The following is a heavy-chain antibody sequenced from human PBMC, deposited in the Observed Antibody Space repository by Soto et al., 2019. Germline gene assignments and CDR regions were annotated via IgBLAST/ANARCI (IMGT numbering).Heavy chain of an antibody. CDR2: IYYSGST. J-gene: IGHJ5*02. Sequence: QVQLQESGPGLVKPSETLSLTCTVSGGSLSSGGYYWSWIRQHPGKGLEWIGYIYYSGSTYYNPSLKSRVSMSVDTSKNQFSLKLSSVTAADTAFYYCASGVAAAGIGGFDPWGQGSLVTVSS. V-gene: IGHV4-31*03. CDR1: GGSLSSGGYY. CDR3: ASGVAAAGIGGFDP. D-gene: IGHD6-13*01.